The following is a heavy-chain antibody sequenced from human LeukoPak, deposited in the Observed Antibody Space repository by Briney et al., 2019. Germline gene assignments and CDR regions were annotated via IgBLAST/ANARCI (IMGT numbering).Heavy chain of an antibody. CDR1: GFTFSNFW. J-gene: IGHJ6*02. CDR2: VNRDGSET. CDR3: ARNNGMDV. Sequence: GGSLRLSCTASGFTFSNFWMGWVRQVPGRGPEWVANVNRDGSETYYLDSVKGRFTISKDNAKNSLYLQMNSLRAEDTALYHCARNNGMDVWGQGTTVIVSS. V-gene: IGHV3-7*03.